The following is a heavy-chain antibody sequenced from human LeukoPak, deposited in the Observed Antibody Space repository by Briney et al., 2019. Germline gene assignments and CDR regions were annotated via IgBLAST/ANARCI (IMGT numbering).Heavy chain of an antibody. CDR3: AKDGDSGYDLEAKTEFDC. J-gene: IGHJ4*02. Sequence: GGSLRLSCAASGFTFSSYGMHWVRQAPGKGLEWVAVISYDGSNKYYADSVKGRFTISRDNSKNTLYLQMNSLRAEDTAVYYCAKDGDSGYDLEAKTEFDCWGQGTLVTVSS. CDR1: GFTFSSYG. CDR2: ISYDGSNK. D-gene: IGHD5-12*01. V-gene: IGHV3-30*18.